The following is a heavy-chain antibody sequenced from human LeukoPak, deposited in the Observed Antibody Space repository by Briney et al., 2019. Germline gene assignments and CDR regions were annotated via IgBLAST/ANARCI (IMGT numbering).Heavy chain of an antibody. CDR2: IIPIFGTA. CDR1: GGTFSSYA. V-gene: IGHV1-69*06. CDR3: ARGWEIPGALDY. Sequence: EASVKVSCKASGGTFSSYAISWVRQAPGQGLEWMGGIIPIFGTANYAQKFQGRVTITADKSTSTAYMELSSLRSEDTAVYYCARGWEIPGALDYWGQGALVTVSS. D-gene: IGHD1-26*01. J-gene: IGHJ4*02.